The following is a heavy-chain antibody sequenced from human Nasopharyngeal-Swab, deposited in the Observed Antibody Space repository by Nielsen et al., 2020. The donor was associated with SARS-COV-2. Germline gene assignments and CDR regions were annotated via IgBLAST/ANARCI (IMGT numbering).Heavy chain of an antibody. Sequence: ASVKVSCKASGYTFTSYYMHWVRQAPGQGLEWMGIINPSGGSTSYAQKFQGRVTMTRDTSTSTVYMEPSSLRSEDTAVYYCALSGYDILTGYSFDYWGQGTLVTVSS. V-gene: IGHV1-46*01. D-gene: IGHD3-9*01. J-gene: IGHJ4*02. CDR1: GYTFTSYY. CDR3: ALSGYDILTGYSFDY. CDR2: INPSGGST.